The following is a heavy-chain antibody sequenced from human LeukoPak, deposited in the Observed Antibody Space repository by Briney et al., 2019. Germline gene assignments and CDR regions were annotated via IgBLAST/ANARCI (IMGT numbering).Heavy chain of an antibody. CDR3: ARDVAVVVAAARGYYYYVDV. V-gene: IGHV4-39*02. CDR2: ISYSGST. J-gene: IGHJ6*03. CDR1: GGSISSSSYY. Sequence: SETLSLTCSVSGGSISSSSYYWGWIRQPPGKGLEWIGSISYSGSTYYSPSLKSRVTISVDTSKNQFSLKLSSVTAADTAVYYCARDVAVVVAAARGYYYYVDVWGKGTTVTISS. D-gene: IGHD2-15*01.